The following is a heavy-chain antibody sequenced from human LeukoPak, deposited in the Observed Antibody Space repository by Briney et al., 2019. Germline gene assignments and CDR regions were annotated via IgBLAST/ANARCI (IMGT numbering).Heavy chain of an antibody. CDR1: GGSFSGYY. CDR3: AIGVIHSGYDPCFLDY. J-gene: IGHJ4*02. D-gene: IGHD5-12*01. V-gene: IGHV4-34*01. CDR2: INHSGSA. Sequence: SETLSLTCAVYGGSFSGYYWSWIRQPPGKGLEWIGEINHSGSANYNPSLKSRVTISVDTSKNQLSLKLSSVTAADTAVYYCAIGVIHSGYDPCFLDYWGQGTLVTVSS.